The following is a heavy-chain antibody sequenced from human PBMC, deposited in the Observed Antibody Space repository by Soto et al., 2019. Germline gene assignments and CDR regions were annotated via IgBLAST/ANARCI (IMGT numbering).Heavy chain of an antibody. V-gene: IGHV4-59*08. J-gene: IGHJ4*02. CDR3: ARHWGARGWLPYDYYFDY. CDR1: GGSISSYY. Sequence: SQTLSLTCTVSGGSISSYYWSWIRQPPGKGLEWIGYIYYSGSTNYNPSLKSRVTISVDTSKNQFSLKLSSVTAADTAVYYCARHWGARGWLPYDYYFDYWGQGTLVTVSS. D-gene: IGHD5-12*01. CDR2: IYYSGST.